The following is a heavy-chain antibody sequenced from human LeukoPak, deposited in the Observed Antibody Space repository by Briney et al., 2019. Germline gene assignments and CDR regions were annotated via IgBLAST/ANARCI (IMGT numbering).Heavy chain of an antibody. CDR1: RFTFSNFA. CDR2: ISHDGTTK. J-gene: IGHJ4*02. V-gene: IGHV3-30*04. Sequence: GGSLRLSCAASRFTFSNFAMHWVRQAPGKGLEWVAIISHDGTTKHYADSVKGRFTISRDNSNSSLFLQMNSLRGEDTAVYFCARARGEWNLLPLDYWGQGTLVTVSS. CDR3: ARARGEWNLLPLDY. D-gene: IGHD1-26*01.